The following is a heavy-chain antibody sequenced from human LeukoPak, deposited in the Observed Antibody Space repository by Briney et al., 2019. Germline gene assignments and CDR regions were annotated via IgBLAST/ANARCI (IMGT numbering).Heavy chain of an antibody. CDR1: GGSISTYY. Sequence: PSETLSLTCSVSGGSISTYYWSWIRQPPGKGLEWIGYIYYSGSTNYNPSLKSRVTISVDTSKNQFSLKLSSVTAADTAVYYCARSHSVWTSFDYWGQGTLVTVSS. J-gene: IGHJ4*02. CDR2: IYYSGST. V-gene: IGHV4-59*01. D-gene: IGHD3/OR15-3a*01. CDR3: ARSHSVWTSFDY.